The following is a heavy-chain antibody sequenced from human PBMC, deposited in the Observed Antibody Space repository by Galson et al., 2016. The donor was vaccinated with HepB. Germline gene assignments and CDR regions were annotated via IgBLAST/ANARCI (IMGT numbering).Heavy chain of an antibody. D-gene: IGHD3-10*01. Sequence: SETLSLTCTVSGGSISGSSYYWGWIRQPPGKGLEWIGSIFYRGNTYYSPSLKSQVSISIDTSKNQFSLKLTSVTAADTAVYYCARHDISVVRGAYEYWGQGTLVAVSS. CDR3: ARHDISVVRGAYEY. J-gene: IGHJ4*02. CDR2: IFYRGNT. CDR1: GGSISGSSYY. V-gene: IGHV4-39*01.